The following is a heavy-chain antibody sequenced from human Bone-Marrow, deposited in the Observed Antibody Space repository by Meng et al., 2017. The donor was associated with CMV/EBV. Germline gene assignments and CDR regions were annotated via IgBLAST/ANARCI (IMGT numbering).Heavy chain of an antibody. V-gene: IGHV4-31*03. CDR1: GGSISSGGYY. J-gene: IGHJ4*02. D-gene: IGHD3-10*01. CDR3: ARIRDPYYYGSGTYALYFDY. Sequence: SETLSLTCTVSGGSISSGGYYWSWIRQHPGKGLEWIGYIYYSGSTYYNPSLKSRVTISVDTSKNQFSLKLSSVTAADTAVHFCARIRDPYYYGSGTYALYFDYWGQGTLVTVSS. CDR2: IYYSGST.